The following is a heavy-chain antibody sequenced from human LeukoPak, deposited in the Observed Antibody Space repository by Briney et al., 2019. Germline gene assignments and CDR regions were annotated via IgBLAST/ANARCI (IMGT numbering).Heavy chain of an antibody. CDR2: IYYSGST. D-gene: IGHD3-3*01. CDR3: ARVLSVDYDFWSGYYQTPSFFDY. V-gene: IGHV4-30-4*08. J-gene: IGHJ4*02. CDR1: GGSISSGDYY. Sequence: PSETLSLTCTVSGGSISSGDYYWSWIRQPPGKGLEWIGSIYYSGSTYYNPSLKSRVTISVDTSKNQFSLKLSSVTAADTAVYYCARVLSVDYDFWSGYYQTPSFFDYWGQGTLVTVSS.